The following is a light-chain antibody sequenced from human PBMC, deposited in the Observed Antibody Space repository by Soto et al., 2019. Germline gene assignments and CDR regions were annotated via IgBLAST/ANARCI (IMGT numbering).Light chain of an antibody. V-gene: IGLV2-14*01. J-gene: IGLJ2*01. CDR1: SSDVGGYNY. CDR3: NSYTNNSTVV. Sequence: QSVLSQPASVSGSPGQSITISCAGTSSDVGGYNYVSWYQQYPGKAPKLMVYDVNNRPSGISNRFSGSKSGNTASLTISGLRAEDEADYYCNSYTNNSTVVFGGGTKVTVL. CDR2: DVN.